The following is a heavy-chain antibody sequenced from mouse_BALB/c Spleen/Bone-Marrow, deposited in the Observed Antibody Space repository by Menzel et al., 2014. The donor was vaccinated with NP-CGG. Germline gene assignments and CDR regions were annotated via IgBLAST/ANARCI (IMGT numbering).Heavy chain of an antibody. CDR2: INPYNDGT. CDR1: GYTFISYV. J-gene: IGHJ4*01. V-gene: IGHV1-14*01. CDR3: ARYPDYYGSSYAMDY. Sequence: VQLQQSGPELVKPGASVKMSCKASGYTFISYVMHWVKQKPGQGLEWIGYINPYNDGTKYNEKFKGKATLTSDKSSSTAYMELSSLTSEDSAVYYCARYPDYYGSSYAMDYWGQGTSDTVSS. D-gene: IGHD1-1*01.